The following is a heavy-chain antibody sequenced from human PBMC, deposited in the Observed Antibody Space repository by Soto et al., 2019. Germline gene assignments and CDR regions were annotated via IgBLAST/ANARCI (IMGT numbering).Heavy chain of an antibody. J-gene: IGHJ4*02. CDR2: VSHSGNT. Sequence: PSETLSLTCTVSGGSFTGHFWSWVRQPPGKGLEWIGEVSHSGNTNYNPSLRSRVTISVDTSKNQLFLNLSSVTAADTAMYYCARHHVRGRTIAGAAEFWGQGTLVTVSS. CDR3: ARHHVRGRTIAGAAEF. D-gene: IGHD6-13*01. V-gene: IGHV4-34*01. CDR1: GGSFTGHF.